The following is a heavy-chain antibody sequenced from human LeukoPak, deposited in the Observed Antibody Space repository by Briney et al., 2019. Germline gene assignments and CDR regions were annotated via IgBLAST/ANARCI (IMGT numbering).Heavy chain of an antibody. V-gene: IGHV3-23*01. CDR2: ISGSGGST. J-gene: IGHJ4*02. Sequence: PGGSLRLSCAASGFTFSSYAMSWVLQAPGKGLEWVSAISGSGGSTYYADSVKGRFTISRDNSKNTLYLQMNSLRAEDTAVYYCAKVYYYDSSGYYPYLFDYWGQGTLVTVSS. D-gene: IGHD3-22*01. CDR1: GFTFSSYA. CDR3: AKVYYYDSSGYYPYLFDY.